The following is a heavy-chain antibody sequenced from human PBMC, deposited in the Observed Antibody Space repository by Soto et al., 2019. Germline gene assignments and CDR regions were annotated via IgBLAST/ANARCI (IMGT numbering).Heavy chain of an antibody. CDR3: ARAGIHSSSCIYDY. CDR2: TYYRSKWYN. Sequence: PSQTLSLTCAISGDSVSSNSAAWNWIRQSPSRGLEWLGRTYYRSKWYNDYAVSVKSRISVNPDTSKNQFSLQLNSVTPEDTAVYYCARAGIHSSSCIYDYWSQGALVTVSS. V-gene: IGHV6-1*01. D-gene: IGHD6-13*01. CDR1: GDSVSSNSAA. J-gene: IGHJ4*02.